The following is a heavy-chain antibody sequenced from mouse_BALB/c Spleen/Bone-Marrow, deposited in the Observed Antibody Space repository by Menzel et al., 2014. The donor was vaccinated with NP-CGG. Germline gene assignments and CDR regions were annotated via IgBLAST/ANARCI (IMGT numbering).Heavy chain of an antibody. D-gene: IGHD2-3*01. CDR1: GFTFNTYA. CDR3: VESDGYFFDY. V-gene: IGHV10-1*02. CDR2: IRSKSNNYAT. J-gene: IGHJ2*03. Sequence: EVQGVESGGGLVQPKGSLKLSCAASGFTFNTYAMNWVRQAPGKGLEWVPRIRSKSNNYATYYADSVKDRFTISRDDSQSELFLQMNNLKTEDTAMYYCVESDGYFFDYWGQGTSLTVSS.